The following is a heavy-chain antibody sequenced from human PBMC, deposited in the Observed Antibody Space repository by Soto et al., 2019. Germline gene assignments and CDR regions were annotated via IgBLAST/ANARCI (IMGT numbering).Heavy chain of an antibody. D-gene: IGHD2-2*01. Sequence: QVQLQESGPGLVKPSQTLSLTCTVSGGSISSGDYYWSWIRQPPGKGLEWIGYIYYSGSTYYNPSLKSRVPISVDTSKNQFSLKLSSVTAADTAVYYCARGEETPAAPYHLGYWGQGTLVTVSS. CDR2: IYYSGST. J-gene: IGHJ4*02. V-gene: IGHV4-30-4*01. CDR3: ARGEETPAAPYHLGY. CDR1: GGSISSGDYY.